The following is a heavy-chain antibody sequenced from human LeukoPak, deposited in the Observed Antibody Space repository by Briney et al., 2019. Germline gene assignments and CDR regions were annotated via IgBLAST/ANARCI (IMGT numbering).Heavy chain of an antibody. J-gene: IGHJ4*02. Sequence: ASVKVPCKASGGTFSSYAISWVRQAPGQGLEWMGGIIPIFGTANYAQKFQGRVTITADESTSTAYMELSSLRSEDTAVCYCARWTKTTEYYFDYWGQGTLVTVSS. V-gene: IGHV1-69*13. CDR1: GGTFSSYA. CDR3: ARWTKTTEYYFDY. CDR2: IIPIFGTA. D-gene: IGHD4-11*01.